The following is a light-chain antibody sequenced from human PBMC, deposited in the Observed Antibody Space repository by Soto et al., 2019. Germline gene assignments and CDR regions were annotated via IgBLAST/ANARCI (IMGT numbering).Light chain of an antibody. CDR2: DAS. Sequence: IQLTQSPSSLSASVGDRVTITCRASQRVGIGLACYQQKAGKAPQLLIYDASSLESGVPSRFSGTGSGTEFTLAINSLQPDDFATYYCQQYHSSLITFGQGTRVEI. V-gene: IGKV1-5*01. CDR1: QRVGIG. J-gene: IGKJ5*01. CDR3: QQYHSSLIT.